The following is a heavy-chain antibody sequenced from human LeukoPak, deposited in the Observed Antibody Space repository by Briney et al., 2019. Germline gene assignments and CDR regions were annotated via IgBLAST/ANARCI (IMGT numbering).Heavy chain of an antibody. CDR2: INPNSGGT. Sequence: GASVKVSCKASGYTFTGYYMHWVRQAPGQGLEWMGWINPNSGGTNYAQKFQGRVTMTRDTSISTAYMELSRLRSDDTAVYYCARDTGDYNWNYLDYWGQGTLVTVSS. CDR1: GYTFTGYY. V-gene: IGHV1-2*02. CDR3: ARDTGDYNWNYLDY. J-gene: IGHJ4*02. D-gene: IGHD1-20*01.